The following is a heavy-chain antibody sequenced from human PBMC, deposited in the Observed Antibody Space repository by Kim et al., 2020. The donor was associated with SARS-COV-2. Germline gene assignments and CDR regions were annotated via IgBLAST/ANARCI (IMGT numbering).Heavy chain of an antibody. D-gene: IGHD2-15*01. J-gene: IGHJ2*01. CDR2: IYYSGST. Sequence: SETLSLTCTVSGGSINSGGYYWSWIRQYPGKGLEWIGYIYYSGSTYYNPSLKSRVSISVDTSKNQFSLKLSSVTAADTAVYYCASTACSGGSCYSRWYFEPWGRGTLVTVSS. CDR3: ASTACSGGSCYSRWYFEP. V-gene: IGHV4-31*03. CDR1: GGSINSGGYY.